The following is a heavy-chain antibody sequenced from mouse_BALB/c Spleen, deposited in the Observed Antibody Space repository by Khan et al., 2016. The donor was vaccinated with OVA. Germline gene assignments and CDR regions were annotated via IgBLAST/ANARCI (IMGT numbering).Heavy chain of an antibody. CDR2: IDPSKSET. V-gene: IGHV1S127*01. Sequence: QVQLKQSGPELVRPGASVKMSCKASGYTFTSFWINWVKQRPGQGLEWIGMIDPSKSETRLNQKFKDKATLNVDKSSNTAYMQLSRLTSEDSAVYYCTGGGYGSPFAYWGQGTLVTVSA. CDR1: GYTFTSFW. CDR3: TGGGYGSPFAY. D-gene: IGHD1-1*01. J-gene: IGHJ3*01.